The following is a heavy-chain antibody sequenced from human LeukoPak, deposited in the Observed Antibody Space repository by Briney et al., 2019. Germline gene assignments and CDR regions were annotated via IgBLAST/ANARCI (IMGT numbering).Heavy chain of an antibody. CDR2: IYYSGST. Sequence: SETLSLTCTVSGGSISSYYWSWIRQPPGKGLEWIGYIYYSGSTNYNPSLKSRVTMSVDTSKNQFSLKLSSVTAADTAVYYCAREQQLSDSFDYWGQGTLVTVSS. CDR1: GGSISSYY. J-gene: IGHJ4*02. D-gene: IGHD6-13*01. CDR3: AREQQLSDSFDY. V-gene: IGHV4-59*12.